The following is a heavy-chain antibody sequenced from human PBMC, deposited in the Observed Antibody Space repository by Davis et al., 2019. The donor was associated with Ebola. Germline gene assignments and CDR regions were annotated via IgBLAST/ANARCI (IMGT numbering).Heavy chain of an antibody. D-gene: IGHD1-26*01. CDR1: GYSISSGYY. CDR3: ARVIVGTAGFDP. Sequence: SETLSLTCTVSGYSISSGYYWGWIRQPPGKGLEWIGSIYHSGSTYYNPSLKSRVTISVDTSKNLFSLKLSSVTAADTAVYYCARVIVGTAGFDPWGQGTLVTVSS. J-gene: IGHJ5*02. V-gene: IGHV4-38-2*02. CDR2: IYHSGST.